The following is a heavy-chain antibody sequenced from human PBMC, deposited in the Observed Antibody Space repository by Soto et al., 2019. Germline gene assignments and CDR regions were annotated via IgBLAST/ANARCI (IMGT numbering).Heavy chain of an antibody. CDR1: GGSFSGYY. V-gene: IGHV4-34*01. D-gene: IGHD2-8*01. Sequence: SETLSLTCAVYGGSFSGYYWSWIRQPPGKGLEWIGEINHSGSTNYNPSLKSRVTISVDTSKNQFSLKLSSVTAADTAVYYCARNTAPCTNGVCPERYFDYWGHGTLVTVSS. J-gene: IGHJ4*01. CDR3: ARNTAPCTNGVCPERYFDY. CDR2: INHSGST.